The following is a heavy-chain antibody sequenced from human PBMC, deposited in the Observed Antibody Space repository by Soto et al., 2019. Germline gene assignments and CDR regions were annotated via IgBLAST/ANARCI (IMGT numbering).Heavy chain of an antibody. Sequence: EVQLVESGGGLVKPGGSLRLSCAASGFTFSSYSMNWVRQAPGKGLEWVSSISSSSSYIYYADSVKGRFTISRDNAKNSLYLQMNSLRAEDTAVYYCARAMTAVATIREPYGYWGQGTLVTVSS. D-gene: IGHD5-12*01. CDR3: ARAMTAVATIREPYGY. V-gene: IGHV3-21*01. CDR1: GFTFSSYS. J-gene: IGHJ4*02. CDR2: ISSSSSYI.